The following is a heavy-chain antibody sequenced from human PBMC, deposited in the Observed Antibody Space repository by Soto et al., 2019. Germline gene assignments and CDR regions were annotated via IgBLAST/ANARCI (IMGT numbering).Heavy chain of an antibody. CDR3: AKDAIAQNGVWDAFDL. D-gene: IGHD2-8*01. Sequence: EVQLLESGGGLVQPGGSLRLSCAASGFTFRDYAMSWVRQAPGKGLEWVSGLGGGGDDTYYAASVRGRFTVARDNSKNMLFLQMNSLRAEDTAIYYCAKDAIAQNGVWDAFDLWGRGTKVTVSS. J-gene: IGHJ3*01. V-gene: IGHV3-23*01. CDR2: LGGGGDDT. CDR1: GFTFRDYA.